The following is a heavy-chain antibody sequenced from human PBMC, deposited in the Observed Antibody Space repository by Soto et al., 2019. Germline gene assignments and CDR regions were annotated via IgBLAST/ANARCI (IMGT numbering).Heavy chain of an antibody. V-gene: IGHV1-24*01. Sequence: QVQLVQSGPEVKKPGASVKVSCKVSGYTLSELSMHWVRQPPGKGLEWMGGFNPEEGETVYGQKFQGRVTMTEDTSTDTAYMELSSLRSADTAIYYCATDLPGWERLLPPARSEPSGFWGQGTLVTVSS. CDR3: ATDLPGWERLLPPARSEPSGF. CDR1: GYTLSELS. J-gene: IGHJ4*02. CDR2: FNPEEGET. D-gene: IGHD1-26*01.